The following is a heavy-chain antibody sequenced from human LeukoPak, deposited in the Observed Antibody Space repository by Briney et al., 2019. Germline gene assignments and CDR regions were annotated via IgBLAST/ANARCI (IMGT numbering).Heavy chain of an antibody. J-gene: IGHJ5*02. D-gene: IGHD2-15*01. Sequence: IPSETLSLTCSVSGGSISSNSYYWGWIRQPPGKGLEWIGSIYYSGSTYYNPSLKSRVTISVDTSKNQFSLKLSSVTAADTAVYYCARGQIVVVVAAPAFDPWGQGTLVTVSS. CDR1: GGSISSNSYY. V-gene: IGHV4-39*07. CDR2: IYYSGST. CDR3: ARGQIVVVVAAPAFDP.